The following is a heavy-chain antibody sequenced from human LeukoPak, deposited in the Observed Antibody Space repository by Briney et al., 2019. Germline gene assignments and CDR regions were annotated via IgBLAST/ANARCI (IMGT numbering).Heavy chain of an antibody. J-gene: IGHJ4*02. CDR1: EFTFSSHG. CDR3: ARLISTSSSRFSDY. CDR2: ISISGENT. V-gene: IGHV3-23*01. Sequence: GGSLRLSCAASEFTFSSHGMSWVRQAPGKGLEWVSAISISGENTYYADSVKGRFTISRDTSRNTLYLQMHSLRAEDTAVYYCARLISTSSSRFSDYWGQGTLVTVSS. D-gene: IGHD6-6*01.